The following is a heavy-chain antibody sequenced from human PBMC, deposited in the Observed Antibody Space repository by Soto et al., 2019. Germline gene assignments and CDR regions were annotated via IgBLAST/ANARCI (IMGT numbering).Heavy chain of an antibody. V-gene: IGHV1-18*01. D-gene: IGHD2-2*01. CDR2: ISAYNGNT. J-gene: IGHJ4*02. Sequence: GASVKVSCKASGYTFTSNGISWVRQAPGQGLEWMGWISAYNGNTNYAQKLQGRVTMTTDTSTSTAYMELRSLRSDDTAVYYCARVLPAASQSTGIYYFDYWGQGTLVTVSS. CDR3: ARVLPAASQSTGIYYFDY. CDR1: GYTFTSNG.